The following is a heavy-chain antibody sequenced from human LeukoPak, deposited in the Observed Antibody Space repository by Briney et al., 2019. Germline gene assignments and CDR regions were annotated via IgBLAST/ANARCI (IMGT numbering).Heavy chain of an antibody. V-gene: IGHV3-21*01. Sequence: GGSPRLSCAASGFTFSSYSMNWVRQAPGKGLEWVSSISSSSSYIYYADSVKGRFTISRDNAKNSLYLQMNSLRAEDTAVYYCARDRGCSSTSCPNWFDPWGQGTLVTVSS. CDR1: GFTFSSYS. D-gene: IGHD2-2*01. J-gene: IGHJ5*02. CDR2: ISSSSSYI. CDR3: ARDRGCSSTSCPNWFDP.